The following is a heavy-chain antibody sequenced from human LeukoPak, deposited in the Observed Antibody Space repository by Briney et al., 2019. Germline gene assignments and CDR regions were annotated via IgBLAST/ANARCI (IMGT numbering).Heavy chain of an antibody. D-gene: IGHD3-22*01. CDR2: IYPGDSDT. V-gene: IGHV5-51*01. Sequence: GESPKISCKASGYSFTAYWIGWVRPMPGKGLEWIGIIYPGDSDTRYSPSFQGQVTISADKSISTAFLQWSSLKASDPAMYYCARGYYHFDYWGQGTLVTVSS. CDR1: GYSFTAYW. CDR3: ARGYYHFDY. J-gene: IGHJ4*02.